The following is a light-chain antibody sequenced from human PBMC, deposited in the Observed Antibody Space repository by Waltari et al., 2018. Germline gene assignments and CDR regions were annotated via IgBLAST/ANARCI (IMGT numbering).Light chain of an antibody. CDR2: QDS. CDR1: KVGDKF. V-gene: IGLV3-1*01. J-gene: IGLJ2*01. Sequence: SYELTQPPSVSVSPGQTASITCSGEKVGDKFACWYQQKPGQSPVLVIYQDSKRPSGIPERFSGSNSGNTATLTIRGTQAMDEADFYCQASDSSTVEFGGGTKLTVL. CDR3: QASDSSTVE.